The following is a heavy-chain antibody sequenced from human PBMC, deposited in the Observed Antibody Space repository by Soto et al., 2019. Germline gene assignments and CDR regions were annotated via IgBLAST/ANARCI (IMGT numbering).Heavy chain of an antibody. CDR2: IYYSGST. D-gene: IGHD2-2*01. CDR1: GGSISSGGYY. Sequence: QVQLQESGPGLVKPSQTLSLTCTVSGGSISSGGYYWSWIRQHPGKGLEWIGYIYYSGSTYYNPSLKSRVTISVDTSKNQFSVKLSSVTAADTAVYYCARGKGPLLCPWFDPWGQGTLVTVSS. V-gene: IGHV4-31*03. CDR3: ARGKGPLLCPWFDP. J-gene: IGHJ5*02.